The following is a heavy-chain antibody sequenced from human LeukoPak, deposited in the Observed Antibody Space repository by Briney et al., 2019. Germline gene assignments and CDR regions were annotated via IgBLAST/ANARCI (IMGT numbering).Heavy chain of an antibody. V-gene: IGHV3-23*01. CDR1: GVTFSSYA. Sequence: PGGSLRLSCAASGVTFSSYAMSWVRQAPGKGLEWVSNIVGSGGSTYYADSVKGRFTISRDNSKNTLYLQMNSLRAEDTAVYYCAKARTTSGISPSDWGQGTLVTVSS. CDR3: AKARTTSGISPSD. D-gene: IGHD3-10*01. J-gene: IGHJ4*02. CDR2: IVGSGGST.